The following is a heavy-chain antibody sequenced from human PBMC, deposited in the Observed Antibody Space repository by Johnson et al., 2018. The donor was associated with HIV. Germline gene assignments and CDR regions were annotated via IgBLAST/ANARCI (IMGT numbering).Heavy chain of an antibody. D-gene: IGHD1-26*01. CDR3: AKDGMGGNYWYAFDI. CDR1: GFTFSSYG. J-gene: IGHJ3*02. CDR2: ISYDGSNK. V-gene: IGHV3-30*18. Sequence: QVQLVESGGGLVTPGGSVKLSCQGSGFTFSSYGMHWVRQAPGKGLEWVAVISYDGSNKYYTDSVKGRFTISRDNSKNTLYLQMNSLRAEDTAVYYCAKDGMGGNYWYAFDIWGQGTMVTVSS.